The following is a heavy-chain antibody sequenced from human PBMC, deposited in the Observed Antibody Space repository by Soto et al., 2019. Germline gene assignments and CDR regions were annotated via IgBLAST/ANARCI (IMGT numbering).Heavy chain of an antibody. V-gene: IGHV3-30*18. CDR3: EKDVYQYRSSWAWYFDY. Sequence: GVSLRLSCAVSGFTFSNYGMHWVRQSPGKGLEWVSVISYDGSNKYYADSVKGRFTISRDNSKNTLYLQMNSLRAEDTAVYYCEKDVYQYRSSWAWYFDYWGQGTLVTVSS. D-gene: IGHD6-13*01. J-gene: IGHJ4*02. CDR2: ISYDGSNK. CDR1: GFTFSNYG.